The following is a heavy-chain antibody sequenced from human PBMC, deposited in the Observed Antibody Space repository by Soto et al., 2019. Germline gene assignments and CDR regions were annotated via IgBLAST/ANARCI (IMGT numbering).Heavy chain of an antibody. CDR1: GFTFSDYY. Sequence: GGSLRLSCAASGFTFSDYYMSWIRQAPGKGLEWVSYISSSSSYTNYADSVKGRFTISRDNAKNSLYLQMNSLRAEDTAVYYCARDLFLEVGATPGYYFDYWGQGTLVTVSS. CDR3: ARDLFLEVGATPGYYFDY. CDR2: ISSSSSYT. V-gene: IGHV3-11*06. J-gene: IGHJ4*02. D-gene: IGHD1-26*01.